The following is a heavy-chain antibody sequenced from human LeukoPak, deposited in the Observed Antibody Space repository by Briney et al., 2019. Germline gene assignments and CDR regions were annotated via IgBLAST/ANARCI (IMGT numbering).Heavy chain of an antibody. CDR2: IRYDGSNK. Sequence: PGGSLRLSCAASGFTFSSYGMHWVRQAPGKGLEWVAFIRYDGSNKYYADSVKGRFTISRDNSKNTLYLHVNSLRAEDTAVYYCAKDLRYYDSSGYYYFDYWGQGTLVTVSS. CDR3: AKDLRYYDSSGYYYFDY. D-gene: IGHD3-22*01. J-gene: IGHJ4*02. V-gene: IGHV3-30*02. CDR1: GFTFSSYG.